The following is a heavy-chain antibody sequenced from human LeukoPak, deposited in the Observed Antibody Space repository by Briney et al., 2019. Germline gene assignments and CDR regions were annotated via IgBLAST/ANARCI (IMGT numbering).Heavy chain of an antibody. CDR3: AKANTMVRGVNMAFDI. Sequence: GGSLRLSCAASGFTFSSYAMSWVRQAPGKGLEWASGISGSGGSTYYADSVTGRFTISRDNSKNTLYLQMNSLRAEDTAVYYCAKANTMVRGVNMAFDIWGQGTTVTVSS. J-gene: IGHJ3*02. D-gene: IGHD3-10*01. CDR2: ISGSGGST. V-gene: IGHV3-23*01. CDR1: GFTFSSYA.